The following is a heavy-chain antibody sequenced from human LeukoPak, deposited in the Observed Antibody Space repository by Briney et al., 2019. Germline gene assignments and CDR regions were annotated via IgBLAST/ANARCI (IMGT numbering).Heavy chain of an antibody. CDR1: GYTFTGYY. V-gene: IGHV1-2*02. CDR3: ASYVFGDPRGYYFDY. Sequence: GASVKVSCKASGYTFTGYYMHWVRQAPGQGLEWMGWINPNSGGTNYAQKFQGRVTMTRDTSISTAYMELSRLRSDDTAVYYCASYVFGDPRGYYFDYWGQGTLVTVSS. J-gene: IGHJ4*02. D-gene: IGHD3-10*02. CDR2: INPNSGGT.